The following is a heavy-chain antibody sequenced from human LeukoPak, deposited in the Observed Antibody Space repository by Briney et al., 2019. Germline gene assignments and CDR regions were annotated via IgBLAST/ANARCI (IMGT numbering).Heavy chain of an antibody. CDR2: IKQDGSET. CDR1: GFIFSNYW. D-gene: IGHD2-15*01. Sequence: GGSLRLTCATSGFIFSNYWMSWVRQAPGKGLEWVANIKQDGSETYYVDSVKGRFTISRDNAKNSLYLQMNSLRAEDTAVYYCARELRPPPSRFDPWGQGTLVTVSS. CDR3: ARELRPPPSRFDP. V-gene: IGHV3-7*03. J-gene: IGHJ5*02.